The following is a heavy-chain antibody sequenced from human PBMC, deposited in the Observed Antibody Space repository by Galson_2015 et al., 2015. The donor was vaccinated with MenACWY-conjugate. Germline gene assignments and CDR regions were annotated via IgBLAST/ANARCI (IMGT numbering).Heavy chain of an antibody. CDR1: GFTFSSYT. CDR3: ARDLSYQPLLHFSETPRGAFDI. CDR2: ISSSSTYI. J-gene: IGHJ3*02. Sequence: SLRLSCAASGFTFSSYTMNWVRQAPGKGLEWVSSISSSSTYIYYADSVKGRFTISRDHANNSLYLQMNNLGSDDTALYYCARDLSYQPLLHFSETPRGAFDIWGQGTMVTVSS. V-gene: IGHV3-21*01. D-gene: IGHD2-2*01.